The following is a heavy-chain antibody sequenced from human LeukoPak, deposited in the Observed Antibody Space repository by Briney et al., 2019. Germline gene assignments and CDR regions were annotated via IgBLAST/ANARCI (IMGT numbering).Heavy chain of an antibody. CDR2: ISYDGSNK. CDR1: GFTFSSYA. J-gene: IGHJ4*02. CDR3: ARSQTPIQL. D-gene: IGHD5-18*01. Sequence: GRSLRLSCAASGFTFSSYAMHWVHQAPGKGLEWVAVISYDGSNKYYADSVKGRFTISRDNSKNTLYLQMNSLRAEDTAVYYCARSQTPIQLWGQGTLVTVSS. V-gene: IGHV3-30-3*01.